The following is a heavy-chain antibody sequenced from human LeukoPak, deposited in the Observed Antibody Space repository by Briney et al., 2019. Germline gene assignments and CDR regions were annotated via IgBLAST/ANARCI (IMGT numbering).Heavy chain of an antibody. CDR3: ARDGTTIGDGYFPN. CDR1: GFKFDDYG. V-gene: IGHV3-20*04. CDR2: INWNGGST. J-gene: IGHJ4*02. Sequence: GGSLRLSCAGSGFKFDDYGMNWVRQVPGKGLEWISAINWNGGSTHYADSVRGRFTISRDNARNSMFLHMNSLRAEDTALYFCARDGTTIGDGYFPNWGQGILVTVSS. D-gene: IGHD5-24*01.